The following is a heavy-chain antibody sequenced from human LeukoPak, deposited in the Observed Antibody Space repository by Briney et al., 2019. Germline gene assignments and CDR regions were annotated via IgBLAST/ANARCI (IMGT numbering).Heavy chain of an antibody. CDR3: ARIIVGATGIDY. V-gene: IGHV3-74*01. CDR2: INTDGSMT. J-gene: IGHJ4*02. D-gene: IGHD1-26*01. Sequence: GGSLRLSCAASGFTFSDYWMHWVRQVPGKGLVWVSRINTDGSMTHYADSVKGRFTVSRDNAKNTLYLQMNSLRVEDVAVYYCARIIVGATGIDYWGQGTLVTVSS. CDR1: GFTFSDYW.